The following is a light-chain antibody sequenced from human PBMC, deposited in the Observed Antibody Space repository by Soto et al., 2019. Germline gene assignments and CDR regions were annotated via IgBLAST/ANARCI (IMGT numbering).Light chain of an antibody. CDR2: SND. J-gene: IGLJ1*01. V-gene: IGLV1-47*02. CDR1: SFNIGFNY. CDR3: AAWDDSLSGGV. Sequence: QSVLTQPPSASGTPGQTVTISCSGSSFNIGFNYVYWYQQLPGMAPKLLIHSNDERPSGVADRFSGCKSGTSASLAISGLRSEDEAEYYCAAWDDSLSGGVFGTGTKLTVL.